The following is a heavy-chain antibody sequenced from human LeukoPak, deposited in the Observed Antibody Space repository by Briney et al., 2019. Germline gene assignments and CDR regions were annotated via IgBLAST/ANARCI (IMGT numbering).Heavy chain of an antibody. J-gene: IGHJ6*02. CDR2: IYYSGST. CDR3: ARDLLTADYYYGMDV. V-gene: IGHV4-30-4*01. D-gene: IGHD2-2*01. CDR1: GGSISSGDYY. Sequence: SETLSLTCTVSGGSISSGDYYWSWIRQPPGKGLEWIGYIYYSGSTYYNPSLKSRVTISVDTSKNQFSLKLSSVTAADTAVYYCARDLLTADYYYGMDVWGQGTTVTVSS.